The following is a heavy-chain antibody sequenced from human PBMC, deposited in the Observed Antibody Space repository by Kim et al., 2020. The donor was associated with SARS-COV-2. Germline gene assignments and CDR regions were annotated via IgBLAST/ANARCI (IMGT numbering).Heavy chain of an antibody. CDR3: ARDLFRRSSGWYEGTVGY. Sequence: RSRFTISRDNATTSLYLQMNSLRDEDTAVYYCARDLFRRSSGWYEGTVGYWGQGTLVTVSS. D-gene: IGHD6-19*01. V-gene: IGHV3-48*02. J-gene: IGHJ4*02.